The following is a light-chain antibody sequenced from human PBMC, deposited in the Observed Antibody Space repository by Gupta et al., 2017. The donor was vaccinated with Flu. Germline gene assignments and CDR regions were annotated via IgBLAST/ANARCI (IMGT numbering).Light chain of an antibody. J-gene: IGLJ2*01. CDR3: QGWDSSSDHV. CDR1: NIGDKS. CDR2: DDD. V-gene: IGLV3-21*02. Sequence: SYVLTQPPSVSVAPGQTARIACEGNNIGDKSVHWYKQRPGQAPVVVVYDDDDRPSGIPARFSGANFGNTATLTISGVEAGDEADYFCQGWDSSSDHVFGGGTKLTVL.